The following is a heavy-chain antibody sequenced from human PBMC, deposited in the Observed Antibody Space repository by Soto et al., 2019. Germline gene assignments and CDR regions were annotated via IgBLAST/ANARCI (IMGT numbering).Heavy chain of an antibody. CDR2: IIPIYDSP. J-gene: IGHJ4*02. V-gene: IGHV1-69*06. Sequence: QVHLVQSGPEVKKPGSSVKVSCKASGDTFNNYAISWVRQAPGQGLQWMGGIIPIYDSPSYAQGSHNRVTITAERSTRTAHLELNGLTSEDTAVYYCAASTFLSGVSGYFHLDFWGQGTLVTVS. CDR3: AASTFLSGVSGYFHLDF. D-gene: IGHD3-3*01. CDR1: GDTFNNYA.